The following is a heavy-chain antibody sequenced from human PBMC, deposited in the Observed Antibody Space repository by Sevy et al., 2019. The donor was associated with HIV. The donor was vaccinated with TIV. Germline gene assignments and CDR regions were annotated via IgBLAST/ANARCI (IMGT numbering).Heavy chain of an antibody. CDR2: IKSKTDSGTR. D-gene: IGHD1-1*01. CDR1: GFTFSDAW. V-gene: IGHV3-15*01. CDR3: ACGIGTSDFDF. Sequence: GGSLRLSCTTSGFTFSDAWMNWVRQAPGKGLEWVARIKSKTDSGTRDFAAPVKGRFSISSDDSKNTVYLQMTSLKDEDAGVYFCACGIGTSDFDFWGQGTLVTVSS. J-gene: IGHJ4*02.